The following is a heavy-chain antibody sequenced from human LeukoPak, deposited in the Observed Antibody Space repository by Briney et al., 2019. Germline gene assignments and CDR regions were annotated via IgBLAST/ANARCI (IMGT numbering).Heavy chain of an antibody. J-gene: IGHJ4*02. Sequence: PGRSLRLSCAASGFTFSTYAMSWVRQAPGKGLQWVSLISGSGDGAHYADSVKGRFTISRDNSKNTVYLQMTNLRAEDTAVYYCAKGYIQSWWFDYWGQGTLVTVSS. CDR2: ISGSGDGA. V-gene: IGHV3-23*01. CDR3: AKGYIQSWWFDY. D-gene: IGHD2-15*01. CDR1: GFTFSTYA.